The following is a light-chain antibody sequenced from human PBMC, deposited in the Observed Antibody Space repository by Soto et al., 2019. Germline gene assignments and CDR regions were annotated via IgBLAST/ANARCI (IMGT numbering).Light chain of an antibody. CDR1: HDINTH. CDR2: SAS. Sequence: DVQLTQSPSFLSASVGDRVTITCRASHDINTHLAWYQQEPGKAPKLLIYSASSLQSGVPSRFRGSRSGTEFTLTISSLQPEDFGTYYCQRLDSYPRTFGPGTKVEIK. J-gene: IGKJ1*01. V-gene: IGKV1-9*01. CDR3: QRLDSYPRT.